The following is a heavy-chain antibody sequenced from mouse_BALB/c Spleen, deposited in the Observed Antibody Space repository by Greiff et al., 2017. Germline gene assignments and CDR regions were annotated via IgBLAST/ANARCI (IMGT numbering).Heavy chain of an antibody. CDR2: IWSGGST. Sequence: VKLVESGPGLVQPSQSLSITCTVSGFSLTSYGVHWVRQSPGKGLEWLGVIWSGGSTDYNAAFISRLSISKDNSKSQVFFKMNSLQANDTAIYYCARNAYGRYFDVWGAGTTVTVSS. CDR1: GFSLTSYG. J-gene: IGHJ1*01. V-gene: IGHV2-2*02. CDR3: ARNAYGRYFDV. D-gene: IGHD1-2*01.